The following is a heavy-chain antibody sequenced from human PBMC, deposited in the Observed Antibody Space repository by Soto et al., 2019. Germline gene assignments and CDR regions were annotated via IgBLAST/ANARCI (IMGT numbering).Heavy chain of an antibody. Sequence: SETLSLTCAVNGGSFTGYYGAWIRQSPGKGLEWIGEISHSGRTNYNPSLKSRVTISVDTSKNQFSLKVSSVTAADTGMYYCARNGGSTWYYFDSWGQGTVVTVSS. CDR2: ISHSGRT. V-gene: IGHV4-34*01. D-gene: IGHD6-13*01. CDR3: ARNGGSTWYYFDS. J-gene: IGHJ4*02. CDR1: GGSFTGYY.